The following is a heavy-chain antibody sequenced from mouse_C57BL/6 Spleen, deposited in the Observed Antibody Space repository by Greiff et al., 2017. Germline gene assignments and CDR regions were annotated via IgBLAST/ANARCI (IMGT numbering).Heavy chain of an antibody. Sequence: EVKLVESGPGLVKPSQSLSLTCSVTGYSITSGYYWNWIRQFPGNKLEWMGYISYDGSNNYNPSLKNRISITRDTSKNQFFLKLNSVTTEDTATYYCARDRGYDEEKNYFDYWGQGTTLTVSS. V-gene: IGHV3-6*01. D-gene: IGHD2-2*01. CDR3: ARDRGYDEEKNYFDY. CDR1: GYSITSGYY. J-gene: IGHJ2*01. CDR2: ISYDGSN.